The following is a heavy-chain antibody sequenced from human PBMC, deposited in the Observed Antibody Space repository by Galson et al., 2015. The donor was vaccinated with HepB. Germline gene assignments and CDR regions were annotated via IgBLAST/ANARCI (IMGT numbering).Heavy chain of an antibody. V-gene: IGHV3-33*08. J-gene: IGHJ3*02. CDR3: ARDHLGGWNDAFDI. CDR2: IWYDGSNK. CDR1: GFTFSSYG. D-gene: IGHD1-1*01. Sequence: SLRLSCAASGFTFSSYGMHWVRQAPGKGLEWVAVIWYDGSNKYYADSVKGRFTISRDNSKNTLYLQMNSLRAEDTAVYYCARDHLGGWNDAFDIWGQGTMVTVSS.